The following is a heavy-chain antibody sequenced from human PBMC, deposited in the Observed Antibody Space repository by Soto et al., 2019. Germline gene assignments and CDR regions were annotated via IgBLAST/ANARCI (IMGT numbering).Heavy chain of an antibody. CDR3: SREGLGELMHAFDI. D-gene: IGHD3-16*01. J-gene: IGHJ3*02. Sequence: GGSLRLSCAASGFTFSSYWMHWVRQAPGKGLVWVSRINSDGSSTSYADSVKGRFTISRENAKNTLYLQMNSLRAEDTSLSYSSREGLGELMHAFDIWGQGTMVTVS. V-gene: IGHV3-74*01. CDR2: INSDGSST. CDR1: GFTFSSYW.